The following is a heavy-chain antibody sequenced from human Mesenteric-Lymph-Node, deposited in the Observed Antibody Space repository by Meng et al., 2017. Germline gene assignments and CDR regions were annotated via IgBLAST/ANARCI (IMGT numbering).Heavy chain of an antibody. V-gene: IGHV4-34*01. CDR1: GGAFSGNT. Sequence: GRLQPSETLSLTCPVYGGAFSGNTWSWNRQPPGKGLEWIGEINHSGSTNYNPSLKSRVTISVDTSKNQFSLKLSSVTAADTAVYYCARGPRTRYGDYVYWGQGTLVTVSS. J-gene: IGHJ4*02. CDR2: INHSGST. D-gene: IGHD4-17*01. CDR3: ARGPRTRYGDYVY.